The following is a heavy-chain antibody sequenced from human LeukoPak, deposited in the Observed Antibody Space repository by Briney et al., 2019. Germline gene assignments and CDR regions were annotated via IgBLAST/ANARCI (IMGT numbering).Heavy chain of an antibody. J-gene: IGHJ4*02. CDR2: IYYSGST. Sequence: SETLSLTCTISDDSISSYYWGWIRQPPGKGLEWIGSIYYSGSTYYNPSLKSRVTISVDTSKNQFSLKLSSVTAADTAVYYCASLQRPYSYGPRSDWGQGTLVTVSS. CDR3: ASLQRPYSYGPRSD. V-gene: IGHV4-39*07. D-gene: IGHD5-18*01. CDR1: DDSISSYY.